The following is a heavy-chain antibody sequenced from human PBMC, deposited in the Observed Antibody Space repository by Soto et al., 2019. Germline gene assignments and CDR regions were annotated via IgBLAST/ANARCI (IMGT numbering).Heavy chain of an antibody. CDR2: ISYDGSNK. Sequence: QVQLVESGGGVVQPGRSLRLSCAASGFTFSSYGMHWVRQAPGKGLEWVAVISYDGSNKYYADSVKGRFTISRDNSKNRRYLQMNSLRAEDTAVYYCAKDRGYSSPGPVGGGGEVDYWGQGTLVTVSS. CDR1: GFTFSSYG. J-gene: IGHJ4*02. V-gene: IGHV3-30*18. CDR3: AKDRGYSSPGPVGGGGEVDY. D-gene: IGHD6-13*01.